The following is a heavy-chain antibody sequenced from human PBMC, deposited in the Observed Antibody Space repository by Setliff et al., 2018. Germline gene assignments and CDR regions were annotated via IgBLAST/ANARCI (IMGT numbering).Heavy chain of an antibody. CDR1: GYIFNNYF. CDR3: VRDSPEMVAPPAAHCFDP. CDR2: FHPYSGHT. J-gene: IGHJ5*02. D-gene: IGHD2-15*01. V-gene: IGHV1-2*06. Sequence: ASVKVSCKASGYIFNNYFLHWVRQAPGQGLEWMGRFHPYSGHTNYAQNFQGRVTMTMDASITTVYMELSRLTSDDTAVYYCVRDSPEMVAPPAAHCFDPWGQGTLVTV.